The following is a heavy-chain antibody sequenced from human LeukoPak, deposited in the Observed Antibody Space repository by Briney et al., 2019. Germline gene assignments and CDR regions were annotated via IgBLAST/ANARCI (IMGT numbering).Heavy chain of an antibody. Sequence: GGSLRLSCAASGFTFSSYTMNRVRQAPGKGLEWVSSISSSSYIYYADSVKGRFTISRDNAKNSLYLQMNSLRAEDTAVYYCARDRNYDYIWGSYRPDYFDYWGQGTLVTVSS. CDR3: ARDRNYDYIWGSYRPDYFDY. D-gene: IGHD3-16*02. CDR2: ISSSSYI. CDR1: GFTFSSYT. V-gene: IGHV3-21*01. J-gene: IGHJ4*02.